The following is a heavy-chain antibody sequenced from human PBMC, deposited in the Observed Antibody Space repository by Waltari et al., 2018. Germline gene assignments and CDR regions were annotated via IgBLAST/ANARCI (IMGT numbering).Heavy chain of an antibody. CDR1: GYTFTSYY. V-gene: IGHV1-46*01. CDR3: ARDGVQGRNYYYYMDV. Sequence: QVQLVQSGAEVKKPGASVKVSCKASGYTFTSYYMHWVRQAPGQGLEWMGVIDPSGGGTRFAQKFQGRVTMIRDTSTSTVYMEMSSLRSEDTAVYYCARDGVQGRNYYYYMDVWGKGTTVTVSS. CDR2: IDPSGGGT. J-gene: IGHJ6*03. D-gene: IGHD3-10*01.